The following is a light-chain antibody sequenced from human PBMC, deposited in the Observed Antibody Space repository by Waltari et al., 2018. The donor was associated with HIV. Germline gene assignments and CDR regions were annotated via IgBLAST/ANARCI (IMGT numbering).Light chain of an antibody. J-gene: IGLJ2*01. CDR2: DDS. CDR3: QVWHRNSDHVV. V-gene: IGLV3-21*02. CDR1: NIGNQS. Sequence: SSVLTQPPSVSVAPGQTARHPCDVNNIGNQSVHWYHQRPGQAPALVVHDDSDRPSGIPERFSVSNSGNTATLTISRVEAGDEADYYCQVWHRNSDHVVFVGGTKLTVL.